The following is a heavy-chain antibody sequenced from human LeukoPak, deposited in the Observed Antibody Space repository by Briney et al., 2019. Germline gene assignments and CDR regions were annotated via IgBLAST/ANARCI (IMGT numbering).Heavy chain of an antibody. CDR1: GYSISSGFY. CDR2: IFHSGST. CDR3: ARANYYDTSGYSRGAFDI. Sequence: PSETLSLTCSVSGYSISSGFYWGWIRQPPGKGLEWIGSIFHSGSTYYNPSLKSRVTISVDTSKNQFSLKLSSVTAADTAVYYCARANYYDTSGYSRGAFDIWGQGTMVTVSS. V-gene: IGHV4-38-2*02. D-gene: IGHD3-22*01. J-gene: IGHJ3*02.